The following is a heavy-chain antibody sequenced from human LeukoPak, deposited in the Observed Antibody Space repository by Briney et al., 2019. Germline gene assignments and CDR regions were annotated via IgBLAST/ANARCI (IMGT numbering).Heavy chain of an antibody. Sequence: GASVKLSCTASGYTFTSDGISWGRHAPGQGLEWMGWISAYNGNTKYAQKLQGRVTMTTDTSTSTAYMELRSLRADDTAVYYCATDYYDSSGYYSALDYWGQGTLVTVSS. V-gene: IGHV1-18*01. CDR3: ATDYYDSSGYYSALDY. J-gene: IGHJ4*02. CDR1: GYTFTSDG. D-gene: IGHD3-22*01. CDR2: ISAYNGNT.